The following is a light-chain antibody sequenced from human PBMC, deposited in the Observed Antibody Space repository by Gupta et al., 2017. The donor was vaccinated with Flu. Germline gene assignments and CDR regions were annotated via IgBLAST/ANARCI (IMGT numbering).Light chain of an antibody. V-gene: IGLV2-11*01. CDR2: DVT. Sequence: HSALTQPRLGSGSPGQSVTISCTGTSSDIGAYNYVSWYQQKPGKAPKVMIYDVTKRPSGVPDRFSGSKSGNTASLTISGLQAEDEADYYCCSYAGSYMEWVFGGGTKLTVL. CDR3: CSYAGSYMEWV. CDR1: SSDIGAYNY. J-gene: IGLJ3*02.